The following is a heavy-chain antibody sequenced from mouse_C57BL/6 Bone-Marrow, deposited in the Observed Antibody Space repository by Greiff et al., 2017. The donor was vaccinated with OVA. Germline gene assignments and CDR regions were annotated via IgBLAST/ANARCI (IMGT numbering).Heavy chain of an antibody. V-gene: IGHV5-9-1*02. CDR2: ISSGGDYI. CDR1: GFTFSSYA. J-gene: IGHJ2*01. D-gene: IGHD4-1*01. CDR3: TKLGAYYFDY. Sequence: EVKVVESGEGLVKPGGSLKLSCAASGFTFSSYAMSWVRQTPEKRLEWVAYISSGGDYIYYADTVKGRFTISRDNARNTLYLQMSSLKSEDTAMYYCTKLGAYYFDYWGQGTTLTVSS.